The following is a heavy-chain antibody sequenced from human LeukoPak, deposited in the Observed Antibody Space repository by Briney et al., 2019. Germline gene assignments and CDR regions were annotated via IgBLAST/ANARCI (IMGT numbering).Heavy chain of an antibody. CDR2: INHSGST. D-gene: IGHD4-17*01. Sequence: SETLSLTCAVYGGPFSGYYWSWIRQPPGKGLEWIGEINHSGSTNYNPSLKSRVTISVDTSKNQFSLKLSSVTAADTAVYYCARAGFDGDYGGGFDPWGQGTLVTVSS. J-gene: IGHJ5*02. CDR1: GGPFSGYY. V-gene: IGHV4-34*01. CDR3: ARAGFDGDYGGGFDP.